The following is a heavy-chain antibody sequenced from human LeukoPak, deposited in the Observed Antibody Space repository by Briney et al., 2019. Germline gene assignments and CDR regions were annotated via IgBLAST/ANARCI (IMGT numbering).Heavy chain of an antibody. Sequence: HSGGSLRLSCVASGFTFRDYAMSWVRPAPGRGLEWVSVISGTGSGDSTHYADSVKCRFTISIADSKNTLYLQMNSLRAEDTAVYFCAKDPHPRRSTTITMDYWGQGTLVTVSS. J-gene: IGHJ4*02. CDR1: GFTFRDYA. CDR3: AKDPHPRRSTTITMDY. CDR2: ISGTGSGDST. V-gene: IGHV3-23*01. D-gene: IGHD2/OR15-2a*01.